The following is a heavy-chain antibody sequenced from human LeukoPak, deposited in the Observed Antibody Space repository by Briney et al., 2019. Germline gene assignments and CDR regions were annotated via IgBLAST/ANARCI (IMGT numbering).Heavy chain of an antibody. D-gene: IGHD3-22*01. CDR1: GGSISSYY. CDR3: ARSNGEYDSSGYAYYWYFDL. V-gene: IGHV4-59*01. Sequence: SETLSLTCTVSGGSISSYYWSWMRQPPGKGLEWIGYIYYSGSTNYNPSLKSRVTISVDTSKNQFSLKLSSVTAADTAVYYCARSNGEYDSSGYAYYWYFDLWGRGTLVTVSS. CDR2: IYYSGST. J-gene: IGHJ2*01.